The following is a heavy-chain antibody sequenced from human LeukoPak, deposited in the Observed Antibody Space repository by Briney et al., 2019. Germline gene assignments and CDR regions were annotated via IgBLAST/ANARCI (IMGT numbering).Heavy chain of an antibody. D-gene: IGHD6-19*01. Sequence: GGTLRLSCAASGFTFSRYGMSWVRQAPVKGLEWVSIISGSGGSTYYADSVKGRFTISRDNSKNTLYLQMNSLRAEDTAVYYCAVCHWHSSGCRNDYWGQGTLVTVSS. CDR1: GFTFSRYG. CDR3: AVCHWHSSGCRNDY. V-gene: IGHV3-23*01. CDR2: ISGSGGST. J-gene: IGHJ4*02.